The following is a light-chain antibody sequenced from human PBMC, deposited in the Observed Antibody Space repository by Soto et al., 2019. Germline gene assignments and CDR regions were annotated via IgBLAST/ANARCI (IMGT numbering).Light chain of an antibody. Sequence: VLTQSPGTLSLSPGGSATLSCRASQNINNNYLAWYQHKPGQAPRLLMCDASLRATGVPDRFSGSGSGTDFTLTITRLEPDDSAVYYCQQHGISHITFGQGTRLEI. CDR1: QNINNNY. V-gene: IGKV3-20*01. J-gene: IGKJ5*01. CDR3: QQHGISHIT. CDR2: DAS.